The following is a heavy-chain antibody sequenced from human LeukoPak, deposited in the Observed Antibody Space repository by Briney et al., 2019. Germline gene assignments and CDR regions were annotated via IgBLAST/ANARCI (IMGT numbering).Heavy chain of an antibody. D-gene: IGHD3-9*01. J-gene: IGHJ4*02. CDR1: GFTFSDYY. Sequence: PGGSLRLSCAASGFTFSDYYMSWIRQAPGKGLEWVSYISSSGSTIYYADSVKGRLTISRDNAKNSLYLQMNSLRAEDTAVYYCARCRLGYYDILTGYYVDYWGQGTLVTVSS. V-gene: IGHV3-11*04. CDR3: ARCRLGYYDILTGYYVDY. CDR2: ISSSGSTI.